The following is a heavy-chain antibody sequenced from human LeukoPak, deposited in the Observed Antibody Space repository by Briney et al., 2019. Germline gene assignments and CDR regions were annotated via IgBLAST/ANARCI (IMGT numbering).Heavy chain of an antibody. J-gene: IGHJ4*02. Sequence: GGSLRLSCAASGFTFSSYAMSWVRQAPGRGLEWVSAISGSGGSTYYADSVKGRFTISRDNLKNTLYLQMNSLRAEDTAVYYCAKGGDDSSGYYGYFDYWGQGTLVTASS. D-gene: IGHD3-22*01. CDR3: AKGGDDSSGYYGYFDY. CDR2: ISGSGGST. CDR1: GFTFSSYA. V-gene: IGHV3-23*01.